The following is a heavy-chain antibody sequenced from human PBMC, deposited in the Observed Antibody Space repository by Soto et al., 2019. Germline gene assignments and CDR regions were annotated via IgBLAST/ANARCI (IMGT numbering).Heavy chain of an antibody. CDR2: INPETGAT. V-gene: IGHV1-2*02. Sequence: GASVKVSCKASGYTFTGYYVHWVREAPGQGLEWMGWINPETGATSYAQKFQGRVTLSRDTSTNTAYLELSSLRFDDAAVYFCARERYQVISDGMDVWGQGTTVTVSS. J-gene: IGHJ6*02. CDR1: GYTFTGYY. CDR3: ARERYQVISDGMDV. D-gene: IGHD2-2*01.